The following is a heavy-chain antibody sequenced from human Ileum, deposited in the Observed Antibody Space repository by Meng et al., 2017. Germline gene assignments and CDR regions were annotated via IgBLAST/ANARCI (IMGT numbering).Heavy chain of an antibody. Sequence: GSLKISCAVSGISVSNNNMSWIRQAPGKGLEWVSLIYSGDSALYTDSVKGRFTVSRDNSKNTLYLQMNSLRPDDTALYYCARPTSVGTYLNYWGQGTLVTVSS. D-gene: IGHD5/OR15-5a*01. CDR1: GISVSNNN. CDR3: ARPTSVGTYLNY. V-gene: IGHV3-66*02. J-gene: IGHJ4*02. CDR2: IYSGDSA.